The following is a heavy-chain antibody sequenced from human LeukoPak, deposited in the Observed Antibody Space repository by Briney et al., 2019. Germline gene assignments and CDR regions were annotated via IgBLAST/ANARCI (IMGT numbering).Heavy chain of an antibody. CDR1: GFTFSSYW. CDR2: ISTDGSST. J-gene: IGHJ3*02. D-gene: IGHD6-6*01. CDR3: VREYSSSSGRAFDI. Sequence: GGSLRLSCAASGFTFSSYWMHWVRQAPGKGLVCVSRISTDGSSTNSADSVKGRFTISRDNAKNTLYLQMNSLRAEDTAVYYCVREYSSSSGRAFDIWGQGTMVTVSP. V-gene: IGHV3-74*01.